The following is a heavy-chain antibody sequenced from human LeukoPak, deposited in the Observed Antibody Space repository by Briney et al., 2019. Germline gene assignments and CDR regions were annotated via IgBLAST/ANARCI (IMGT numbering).Heavy chain of an antibody. CDR2: IYYSGST. CDR3: ARVKGIGPYFFDY. CDR1: GGSISSSSYY. Sequence: SETLSLTCTVSGGSISSSSYYWGWIRQPPGKGLEWIGNIYYSGSTYYNPSLKSRVTISVDTSKNQFSLKLTPVTAADTAVYYCARVKGIGPYFFDYWGQGTLVTVSS. J-gene: IGHJ4*02. V-gene: IGHV4-39*07. D-gene: IGHD2-15*01.